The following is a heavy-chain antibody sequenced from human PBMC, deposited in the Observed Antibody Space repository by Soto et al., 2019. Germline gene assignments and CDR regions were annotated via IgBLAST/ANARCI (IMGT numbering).Heavy chain of an antibody. J-gene: IGHJ4*02. V-gene: IGHV1-2*02. Sequence: VASVKVSCKASGYPFSGRYLHWVRQAPGQGLEWMALINPTTGGTKYAQKFQGRVSMTWDTSISTAYMEMSSLKSDDTAIYYCARGYCSSNGCSDYFDYWGQGTLVTVSS. CDR2: INPTTGGT. CDR1: GYPFSGRY. CDR3: ARGYCSSNGCSDYFDY. D-gene: IGHD2-2*01.